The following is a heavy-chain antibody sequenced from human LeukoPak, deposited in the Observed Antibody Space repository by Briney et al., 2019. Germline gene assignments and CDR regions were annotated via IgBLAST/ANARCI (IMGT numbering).Heavy chain of an antibody. V-gene: IGHV1-2*02. D-gene: IGHD3-10*01. CDR3: ARSDLRITMVRGVNWFDP. J-gene: IGHJ5*02. CDR1: GYTFTGYY. CDR2: INPNSGGT. Sequence: ASVKVSCKASGYTFTGYYMHWVRQAPGQGFEWMGWINPNSGGTNYAQKFQGRVTMTRDTSISTAYMELSRLRSDDTAVYYCARSDLRITMVRGVNWFDPWGQGTLVTVSS.